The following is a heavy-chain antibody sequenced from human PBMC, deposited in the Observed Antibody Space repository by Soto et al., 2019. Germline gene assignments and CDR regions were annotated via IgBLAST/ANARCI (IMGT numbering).Heavy chain of an antibody. CDR2: ISWNSGSI. CDR3: AKSLKPWGAFDI. D-gene: IGHD7-27*01. Sequence: GGSLRLSCAASGFTFDDYAMHWVRQAPGKGLEWVSGISWNSGSIGYADSVKGRFTISRDNAKNSLYLQMNSLRAEDTALYYCAKSLKPWGAFDICGQGTMVTVSS. V-gene: IGHV3-9*01. J-gene: IGHJ3*02. CDR1: GFTFDDYA.